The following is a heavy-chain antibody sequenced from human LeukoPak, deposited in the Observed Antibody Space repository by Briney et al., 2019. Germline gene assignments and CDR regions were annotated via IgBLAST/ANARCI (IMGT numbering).Heavy chain of an antibody. CDR3: ARDEGIVGELDY. J-gene: IGHJ4*02. Sequence: GASVKVSCKASGYTFTGYYMHWVRQAPGQGLEWMGWINPNSGGTNYAQKFQGRVTMTRHTSISTAYMELSRLRSDDTAVYYCARDEGIVGELDYWGQGTLVTVSS. CDR2: INPNSGGT. D-gene: IGHD1-26*01. CDR1: GYTFTGYY. V-gene: IGHV1-2*02.